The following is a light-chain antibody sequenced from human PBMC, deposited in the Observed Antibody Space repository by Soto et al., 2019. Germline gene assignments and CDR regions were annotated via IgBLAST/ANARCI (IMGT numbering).Light chain of an antibody. Sequence: DIQMTQSPSSLSASVGDRVIITCQVSQDMGTYFAWYQQKSGKAPKLLIYDASYLETGVPSRFSARVSGPAFTFTLCLLQPPDFATYYCHHHAVLPLTFGRGTQVHIK. V-gene: IGKV1-33*01. CDR3: HHHAVLPLT. J-gene: IGKJ4*01. CDR2: DAS. CDR1: QDMGTY.